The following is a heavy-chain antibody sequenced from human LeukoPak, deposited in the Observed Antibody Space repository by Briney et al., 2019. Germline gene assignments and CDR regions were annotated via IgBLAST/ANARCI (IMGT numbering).Heavy chain of an antibody. CDR1: GFTFSSYA. CDR2: ISGSGDTT. CDR3: AKECSSTTCSDNY. V-gene: IGHV3-23*01. D-gene: IGHD2-2*01. Sequence: GGSLRLSCAASGFTFSSYAMSWVRQAPGKGLERVSHISGSGDTTYYADSVKGRFTISRDNSKNTLYLQMNSLRADDTAVYYCAKECSSTTCSDNYWGQGTLVTVSS. J-gene: IGHJ4*02.